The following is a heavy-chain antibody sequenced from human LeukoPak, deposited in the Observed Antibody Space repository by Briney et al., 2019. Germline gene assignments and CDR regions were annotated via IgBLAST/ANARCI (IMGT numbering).Heavy chain of an antibody. Sequence: GGSLRLSCAASGLTFSSYSMNWVRQAPGKGLEWVSYISSSGSTIYYADSVKGRFTISRDNAKNSLYLQMNSLRDEDTAVYYCARGPNWNEKKYFDYWGQGTLVTVSS. J-gene: IGHJ4*02. V-gene: IGHV3-48*02. CDR3: ARGPNWNEKKYFDY. CDR1: GLTFSSYS. D-gene: IGHD1-1*01. CDR2: ISSSGSTI.